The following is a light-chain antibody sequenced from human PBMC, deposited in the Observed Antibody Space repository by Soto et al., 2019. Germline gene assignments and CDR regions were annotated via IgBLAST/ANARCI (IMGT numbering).Light chain of an antibody. CDR3: QKYNSAPWK. V-gene: IGKV1-27*01. Sequence: DIQMTQSPSSLSTSVVYIVTITCLASQGISNYLAWYQQKPGKVPKLLIYAASTLQSGVPSRFSGSGSGTDFTLTISSLQPEDVATYYCQKYNSAPWKCGQGTTGDIK. J-gene: IGKJ1*01. CDR2: AAS. CDR1: QGISNY.